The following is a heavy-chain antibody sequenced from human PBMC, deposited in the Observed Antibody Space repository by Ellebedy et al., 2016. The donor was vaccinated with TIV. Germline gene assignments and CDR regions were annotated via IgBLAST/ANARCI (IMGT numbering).Heavy chain of an antibody. CDR1: GFTFSSYW. CDR3: ARDGVWYSSSSLWYFDL. J-gene: IGHJ2*01. D-gene: IGHD6-13*01. V-gene: IGHV3-74*01. Sequence: GESLKISXAASGFTFSSYWMHWVRQAPGKGLVWVSRINSDGSSTSYADSVKGRFTISRDNAKNTLYLQMNSLRAEDTAVYYCARDGVWYSSSSLWYFDLWGRGTLVTVSS. CDR2: INSDGSST.